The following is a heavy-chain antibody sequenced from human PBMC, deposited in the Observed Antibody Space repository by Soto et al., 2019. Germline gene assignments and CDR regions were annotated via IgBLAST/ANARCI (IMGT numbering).Heavy chain of an antibody. CDR1: GFTFRNYA. Sequence: GGSLRLSCAASGFTFRNYAMSWVRQAPGKGLEWVSAINGGGVSTYYADSVKGRFTISRDQSKNTIYLQMDSLRVEATAVYFFRKGRFLEWFLSGGGEECWGRGTLVTVSS. V-gene: IGHV3-23*01. J-gene: IGHJ4*02. CDR2: INGGGVST. CDR3: RKGRFLEWFLSGGGEEC. D-gene: IGHD3-3*01.